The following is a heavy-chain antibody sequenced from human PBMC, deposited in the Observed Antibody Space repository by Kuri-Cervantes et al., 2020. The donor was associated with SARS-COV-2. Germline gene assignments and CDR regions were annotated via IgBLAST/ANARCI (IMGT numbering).Heavy chain of an antibody. J-gene: IGHJ6*03. CDR2: ISYDGSNK. Sequence: GESLKSSCAASGFTFSSYAMHWVRQAPGKGLEWVAVISYDGSNKYYADSVKGRFTISRDNSKNTLYLQMNSLRAEDTAVYYCARGGYYYMDVWGKGTTVTVSS. V-gene: IGHV3-30-3*01. CDR3: ARGGYYYMDV. CDR1: GFTFSSYA.